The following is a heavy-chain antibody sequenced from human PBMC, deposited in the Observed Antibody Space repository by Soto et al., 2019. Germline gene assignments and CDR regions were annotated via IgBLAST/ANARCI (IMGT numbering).Heavy chain of an antibody. Sequence: PSETLSLTCTVSGGSISSYYWSWIRQPPGKGLEWIGYIYYSGSTNYNPSLKSRVTISVDTSKNQFSLKLSSVTAADTAVYYCARAQLWFGELSAGTIDYWGQGTLVTVSS. CDR1: GGSISSYY. J-gene: IGHJ4*02. V-gene: IGHV4-59*01. CDR2: IYYSGST. CDR3: ARAQLWFGELSAGTIDY. D-gene: IGHD3-10*01.